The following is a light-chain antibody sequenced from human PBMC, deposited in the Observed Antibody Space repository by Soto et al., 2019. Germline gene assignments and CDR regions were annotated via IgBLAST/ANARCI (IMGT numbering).Light chain of an antibody. CDR1: QGISSY. CDR2: AAS. CDR3: QQLNSYPRT. V-gene: IGKV1-9*01. J-gene: IGKJ1*01. Sequence: DIQLTQSPSFLSASVGDRVTITCRASQGISSYLAWYQQKQGKAPKLLIYAASTLQSGVPSRFSGSGSGTEFTLTISSLQTEDFATYYCQQLNSYPRTFGQGTTVEIK.